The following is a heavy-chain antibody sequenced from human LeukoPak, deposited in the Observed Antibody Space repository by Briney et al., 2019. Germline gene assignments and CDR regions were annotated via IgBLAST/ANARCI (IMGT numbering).Heavy chain of an antibody. CDR3: ARDPWGGDIVVVPAAIHDP. J-gene: IGHJ5*02. D-gene: IGHD2-2*01. Sequence: GASVKVSCKASGYTFTGYYMHWVRQAPGQGLEWMGIINPSGGSTSYAQKLQGRVTMTTDTSTSTAYMELRSLRSDDTAVYYCARDPWGGDIVVVPAAIHDPWGQGTLVTVSS. CDR1: GYTFTGYY. V-gene: IGHV1-46*01. CDR2: INPSGGST.